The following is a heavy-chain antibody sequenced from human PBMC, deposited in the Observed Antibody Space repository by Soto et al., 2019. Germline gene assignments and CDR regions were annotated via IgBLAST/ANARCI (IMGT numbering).Heavy chain of an antibody. CDR1: GFAVRHNY. D-gene: IGHD3-10*01. Sequence: PGGSLRLSCTASGFAVRHNYMTWVRQAPGNGLEWVSLIYSGGDTAYADSVKGRFTISRHTSQNTLYLQMNSLRAEDTAVYYCARKTDSIPSGGDVWGKGTAVTVSS. CDR3: ARKTDSIPSGGDV. CDR2: IYSGGDT. J-gene: IGHJ6*04. V-gene: IGHV3-53*04.